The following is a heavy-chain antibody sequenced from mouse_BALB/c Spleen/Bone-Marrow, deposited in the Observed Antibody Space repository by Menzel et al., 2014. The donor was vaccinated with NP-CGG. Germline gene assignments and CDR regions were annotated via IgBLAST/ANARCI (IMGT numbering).Heavy chain of an antibody. CDR1: GFAFSSYD. CDR2: ISSGGGST. J-gene: IGHJ3*01. CDR3: ARQILRGFAY. D-gene: IGHD1-1*01. Sequence: EVKLVESGGGLLKPGGSLKLSCAASGFAFSSYDMSWVRQTPEKRLEWVAYISSGGGSTYYSDTVKGRFTISRDNAKNTLYLQMSSLKSEDTAMYYCARQILRGFAYWGQGTLVTVSA. V-gene: IGHV5-12-1*01.